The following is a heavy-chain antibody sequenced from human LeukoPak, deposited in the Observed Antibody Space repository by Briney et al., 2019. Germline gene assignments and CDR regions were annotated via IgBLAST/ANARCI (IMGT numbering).Heavy chain of an antibody. CDR1: GFTFSSYW. V-gene: IGHV3-7*01. D-gene: IGHD6-13*01. CDR3: ASLKTRSSSYVDY. CDR2: IKQGGSEK. J-gene: IGHJ4*02. Sequence: GGSLRLSCAASGFTFSSYWMSWVRQAPGKGLEWVANIKQGGSEKYYVDSVKGRFTISRDNAKNSLSLQMSSLRAEDTAVYYCASLKTRSSSYVDYWGQGTLVTVSS.